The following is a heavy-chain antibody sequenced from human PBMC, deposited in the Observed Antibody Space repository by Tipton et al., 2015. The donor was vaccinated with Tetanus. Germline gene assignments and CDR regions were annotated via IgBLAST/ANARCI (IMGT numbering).Heavy chain of an antibody. V-gene: IGHV1-18*01. CDR3: ARLTGYSSGWFDL. Sequence: QSGAEVKKPGASVKVSCKASGYTFSNHGINWVRQAPGQGLEWIGWISTFNGNAHSSENFLGRVTMTIDTSTTTAYIELSSLRSDDTAMYFCARLTGYSSGWFDLWGQGTLVTVSS. D-gene: IGHD6-19*01. J-gene: IGHJ5*02. CDR2: ISTFNGNA. CDR1: GYTFSNHG.